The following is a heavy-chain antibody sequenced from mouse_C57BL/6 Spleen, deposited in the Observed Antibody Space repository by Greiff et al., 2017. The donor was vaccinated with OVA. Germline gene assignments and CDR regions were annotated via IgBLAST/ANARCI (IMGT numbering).Heavy chain of an antibody. CDR1: GYAFSSYW. Sequence: QVQLQQSGAELVKPGASVKISCKASGYAFSSYWMNWVKQRPGKGLEWIGQIYPGDGDTNYNGKFKGKATLTADKSSSTAYMQLSSLTSEDSAVYFCARSVYYEYDVGCAHWGEGTLVTVSA. J-gene: IGHJ3*01. CDR2: IYPGDGDT. D-gene: IGHD2-4*01. CDR3: ARSVYYEYDVGCAH. V-gene: IGHV1-80*01.